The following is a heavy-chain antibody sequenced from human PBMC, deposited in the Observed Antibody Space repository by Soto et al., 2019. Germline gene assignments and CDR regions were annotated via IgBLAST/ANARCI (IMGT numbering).Heavy chain of an antibody. D-gene: IGHD2-15*01. CDR1: GGSISSNY. CDR2: IYYSGST. CDR3: ARLSGGSSNWFDP. V-gene: IGHV4-59*01. J-gene: IGHJ5*02. Sequence: SETLSLTCSVSGGSISSNYWSWIRQPPGKGLEWIGYIYYSGSTNYNPSLKSRVTISVDTSKNQFSLKLSSVTAADTAVYYCARLSGGSSNWFDPWGQGTLVTVS.